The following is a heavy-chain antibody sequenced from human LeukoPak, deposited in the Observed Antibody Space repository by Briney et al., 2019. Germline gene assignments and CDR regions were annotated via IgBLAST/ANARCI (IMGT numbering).Heavy chain of an antibody. J-gene: IGHJ4*02. V-gene: IGHV3-21*03. CDR2: ISSSSSYI. Sequence: PGGSLRLSCAASGFTFSSYSMNWVRQAPGNGLEWVSSISSSSSYIYYADSVKGRFTISRDNAKNSLYLQMNSLRAEDTAVYYCARASEDYYDSSGYGNFDYWGQGTLVTVSS. D-gene: IGHD3-22*01. CDR1: GFTFSSYS. CDR3: ARASEDYYDSSGYGNFDY.